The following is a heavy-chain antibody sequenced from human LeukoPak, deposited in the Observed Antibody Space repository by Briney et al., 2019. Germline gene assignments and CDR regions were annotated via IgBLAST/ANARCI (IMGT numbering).Heavy chain of an antibody. D-gene: IGHD6-19*01. Sequence: GGSLRLSCAASGFTFNSYAMNWVRQAPGKGLEFVSGITNNGGSTYYANSVKGRFTISRDNPKKTVYLQMGSLRPEDMAVYYCARDHARIPVPTSLLDYWGQGALVTVSS. CDR2: ITNNGGST. V-gene: IGHV3-64*01. CDR3: ARDHARIPVPTSLLDY. CDR1: GFTFNSYA. J-gene: IGHJ4*02.